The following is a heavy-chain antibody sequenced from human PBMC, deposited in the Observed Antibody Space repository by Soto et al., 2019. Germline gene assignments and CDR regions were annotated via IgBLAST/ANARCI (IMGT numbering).Heavy chain of an antibody. CDR3: SRASGWPMVDYFDP. Sequence: QVQLVQSGAVVKKPGAAVNVSCKTSGYTFVSYGISWVRQAPGRGLEWMGWISIYTGKTNYAQNLQGRVTMTADTSTSRAYMEFRSMRSDDTAIYYCSRASGWPMVDYFDPWGQGTLVTVDS. V-gene: IGHV1-18*01. CDR2: ISIYTGKT. J-gene: IGHJ5*02. D-gene: IGHD6-19*01. CDR1: GYTFVSYG.